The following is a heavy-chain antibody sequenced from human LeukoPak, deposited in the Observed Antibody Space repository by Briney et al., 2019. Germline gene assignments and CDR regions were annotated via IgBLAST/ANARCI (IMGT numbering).Heavy chain of an antibody. D-gene: IGHD4-17*01. CDR3: ARDFYGVNDY. J-gene: IGHJ4*02. CDR1: GYTFTGYY. V-gene: IGHV1-2*02. CDR2: INPNSGGT. Sequence: GASVKVSCKASGYTFTGYYIHWVRQAPGQGLEWMGWINPNSGGTNYAQKFQGRVTMTRDTSISTAYMELSRLRSDDTAVYYCARDFYGVNDYWGQRTLVTVSS.